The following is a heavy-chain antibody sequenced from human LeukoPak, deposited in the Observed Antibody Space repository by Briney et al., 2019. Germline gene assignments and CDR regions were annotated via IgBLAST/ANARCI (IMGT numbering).Heavy chain of an antibody. CDR1: GYTFTGYY. D-gene: IGHD3-10*01. CDR2: INPNSGGT. V-gene: IGHV1-2*02. CDR3: AIATRETYYYAP. Sequence: ASVKVSCKASGYTFTGYYMHWVRQAPGQGLEWMGWINPNSGGTNYAQKFQGRVTMTRDTSISTAYMELSRLRSDDTALYYCAIATRETYYYAPWGQGTMVTVSS. J-gene: IGHJ3*01.